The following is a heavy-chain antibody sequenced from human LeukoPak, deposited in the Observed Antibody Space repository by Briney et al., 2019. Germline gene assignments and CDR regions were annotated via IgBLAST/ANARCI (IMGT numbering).Heavy chain of an antibody. D-gene: IGHD1-1*01. J-gene: IGHJ4*02. Sequence: GGSLRLSCAVSGFAFGSEAMSWVRQSPARGLEWVASISPGGGTTYYADYVKGRFIISRDNSNNTLFVQMNSLRAEDTAVYYCAKSRSGSANWALQFFDNRGQGALVTVSS. CDR1: GFAFGSEA. V-gene: IGHV3-23*01. CDR2: ISPGGGTT. CDR3: AKSRSGSANWALQFFDN.